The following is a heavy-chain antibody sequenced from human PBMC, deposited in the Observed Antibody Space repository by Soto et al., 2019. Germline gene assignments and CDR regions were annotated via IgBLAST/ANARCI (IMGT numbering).Heavy chain of an antibody. CDR3: ARDWWDVVAIFKGFDY. J-gene: IGHJ4*02. CDR2: INAGNGNT. CDR1: GYTFTSYA. D-gene: IGHD5-12*01. V-gene: IGHV1-3*01. Sequence: ASVKVSCKASGYTFTSYAMHWVRQAPGQRLEWMGWINAGNGNTKYSQKFQGRVTITRDTSASTAYMELSSLRSEDTAVYYCARDWWDVVAIFKGFDYWGQGTLVTVSS.